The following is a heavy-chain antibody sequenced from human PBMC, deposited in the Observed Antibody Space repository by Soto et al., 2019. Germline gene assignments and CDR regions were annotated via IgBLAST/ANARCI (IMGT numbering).Heavy chain of an antibody. CDR1: GFTFSNAW. CDR2: ISYDGSNK. Sequence: VQLVESGGDLVKPGGSLRLSCAASGFTFSNAWMSWVRQAPGKGLEWVAVISYDGSNKYYADSVKGRFTISRDNSKNTLYLQMNSLRAEDTAVYYCAKDRDFWSGYSDYWGQGTLVTVSS. V-gene: IGHV3-30*18. J-gene: IGHJ4*02. D-gene: IGHD3-3*01. CDR3: AKDRDFWSGYSDY.